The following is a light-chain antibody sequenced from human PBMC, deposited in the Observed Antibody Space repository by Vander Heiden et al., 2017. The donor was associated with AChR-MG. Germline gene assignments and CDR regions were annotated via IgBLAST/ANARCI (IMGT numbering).Light chain of an antibody. Sequence: SYELTQPPAVSVSPGQTARITCSGDELAKPFVYWYQQRPGRAPLLAKFKDTVRPSGFPARFSGSSSGTTVTLTISGVLAEDEADYYCQSTDNTDGLPWVFGGGTKLTVL. J-gene: IGLJ3*02. CDR2: KDT. V-gene: IGLV3-25*03. CDR1: ELAKPF. CDR3: QSTDNTDGLPWV.